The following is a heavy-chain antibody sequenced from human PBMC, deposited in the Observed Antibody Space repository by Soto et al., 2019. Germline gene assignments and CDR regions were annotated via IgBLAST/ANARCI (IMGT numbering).Heavy chain of an antibody. V-gene: IGHV4-4*02. Sequence: QVQLQESGPGLVKPSGTLSLTCSVSGASISSTSSGDWWSWVRQPPGKGLEWIGEIHHSANTNYNPAPKSRGTMAVDKSKNQFSLRLSSVTAADTAVYYCATMVGATRVDYWGQGTLVTVSS. CDR2: IHHSANT. CDR3: ATMVGATRVDY. D-gene: IGHD1-26*01. CDR1: GASISSTSSGDW. J-gene: IGHJ4*02.